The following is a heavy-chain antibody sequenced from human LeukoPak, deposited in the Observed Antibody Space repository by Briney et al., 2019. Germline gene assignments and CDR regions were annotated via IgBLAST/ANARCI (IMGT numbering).Heavy chain of an antibody. CDR1: GDPLSRTSW. CDR3: ARHGGNHFDY. CDR2: ISHSGRA. J-gene: IGHJ4*02. V-gene: IGHV4-4*02. Sequence: SETLSLTCAISGDPLSRTSWWSWVRQPPGRGLEWVGEISHSGRASYSPSLKSRVTISVDQSRNQFSLKLNSMTAADTAVYYCARHGGNHFDYWGQGTLVAVSS. D-gene: IGHD3-3*01.